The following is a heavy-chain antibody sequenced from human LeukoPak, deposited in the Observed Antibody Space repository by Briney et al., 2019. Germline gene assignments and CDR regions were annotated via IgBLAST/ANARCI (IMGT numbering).Heavy chain of an antibody. Sequence: GGSLRLSCSASGFTFSDYAMSWVRQAPGKGLEWVSTIGGSGGSTYYADSVKGRFTISRDNSKNTLNMQMNSLRADDTAVYYCAKDAYSSGWYIYFSDFWGQGTLVTVSS. CDR2: IGGSGGST. CDR3: AKDAYSSGWYIYFSDF. D-gene: IGHD6-19*01. CDR1: GFTFSDYA. V-gene: IGHV3-23*01. J-gene: IGHJ4*02.